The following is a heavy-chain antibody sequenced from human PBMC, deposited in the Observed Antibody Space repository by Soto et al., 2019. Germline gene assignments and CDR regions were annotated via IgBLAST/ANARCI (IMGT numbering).Heavy chain of an antibody. CDR1: GGSFSGYY. CDR3: ARGRIEDIVVVVAATPYYFDY. J-gene: IGHJ4*02. V-gene: IGHV4-34*01. D-gene: IGHD2-15*01. CDR2: INHSGST. Sequence: PSETLSLTCAVYGGSFSGYYWSWIRQPPGKGLEWIGEINHSGSTNYNPSLKSRVTISVDTSKNQFSLKLSSVTAADTAVYYCARGRIEDIVVVVAATPYYFDYWGQGTLVTVSS.